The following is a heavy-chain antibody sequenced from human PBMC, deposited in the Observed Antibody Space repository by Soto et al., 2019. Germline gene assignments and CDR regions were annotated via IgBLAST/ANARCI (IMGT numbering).Heavy chain of an antibody. CDR1: GYTFTSYA. D-gene: IGHD4-4*01. CDR3: ARVRGYSNSRADDGMDV. J-gene: IGHJ6*02. Sequence: QVQLVQSGAEVKKPGASVKVSCKASGYTFTSYAMHWVRQAPGQRLEWMGWINAGNGNTKYSQKFQGRVTIARDTSASTAYMELSSLRSEDTAVYYCARVRGYSNSRADDGMDVWGQGTTVTVSS. CDR2: INAGNGNT. V-gene: IGHV1-3*01.